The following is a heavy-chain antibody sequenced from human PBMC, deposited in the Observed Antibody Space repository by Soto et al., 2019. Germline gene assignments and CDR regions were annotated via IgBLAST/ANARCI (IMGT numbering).Heavy chain of an antibody. CDR3: AYLPCSGGSCYWFSYSGMDV. CDR1: GFSLSTSGVG. CDR2: IYWDDDK. Sequence: QITLKESGPTLVKPTQTLTLTCTFSGFSLSTSGVGVAGFRQPPGKALEWLALIYWDDDKRYRPSLETRLTITKDTSKNQVVLTMTNMDSVDTATYYCAYLPCSGGSCYWFSYSGMDVWGQGTTVTVSS. J-gene: IGHJ6*02. V-gene: IGHV2-5*02. D-gene: IGHD2-15*01.